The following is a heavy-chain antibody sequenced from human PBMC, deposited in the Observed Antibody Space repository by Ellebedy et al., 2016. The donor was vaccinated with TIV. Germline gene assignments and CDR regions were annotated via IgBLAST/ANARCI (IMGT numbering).Heavy chain of an antibody. V-gene: IGHV3-48*02. Sequence: GESLKISCAASGFTFNIYSINWFRQAPGKGLEWVSYFGHDSRIVYAESVRGRFTISRDNAKNSVYLQMDNLGDEETAVYYCVRDNDKSGSFSHAEYWGQGTLVTVSS. D-gene: IGHD2/OR15-2a*01. CDR3: VRDNDKSGSFSHAEY. J-gene: IGHJ4*02. CDR1: GFTFNIYS. CDR2: FGHDSRI.